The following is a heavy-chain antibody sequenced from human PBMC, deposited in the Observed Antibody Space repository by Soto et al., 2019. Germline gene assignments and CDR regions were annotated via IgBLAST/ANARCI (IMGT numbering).Heavy chain of an antibody. J-gene: IGHJ4*02. D-gene: IGHD3-3*01. CDR1: GVTFRYYG. CDR3: AKVWTESITIFGVVIAS. V-gene: IGHV3-30*18. Sequence: PGGSLRLSCAAAGVTFRYYGMHWVRQAPGKGLEWVAVISYDGTDKYYADSVKGRFTISRDNSKRTLYLQMNSLRAEDTAVYYCAKVWTESITIFGVVIASWGQGTLVTVSS. CDR2: ISYDGTDK.